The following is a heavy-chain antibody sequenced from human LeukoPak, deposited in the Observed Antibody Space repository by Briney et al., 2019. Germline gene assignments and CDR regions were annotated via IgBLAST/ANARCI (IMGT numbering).Heavy chain of an antibody. Sequence: GGSLRLSCAASGSYWMHWVRQAPGKGLEWVAVISSDGNNKNYVDSVKGRFTFSRDNSKNTLYLQMNSLRAEDTAVYYCAKGNDIGGYYYPHFDYWGQGTLVTVSS. D-gene: IGHD3-22*01. CDR1: GSYW. J-gene: IGHJ4*02. CDR3: AKGNDIGGYYYPHFDY. V-gene: IGHV3-30*18. CDR2: ISSDGNNK.